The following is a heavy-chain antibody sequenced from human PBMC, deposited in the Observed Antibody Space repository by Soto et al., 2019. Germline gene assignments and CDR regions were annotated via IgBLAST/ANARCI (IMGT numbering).Heavy chain of an antibody. CDR3: ARGIAAAGTRLRYYYMDG. CDR1: GFTFSSYD. Sequence: GGSLRLSCAASGFTFSSYDMHWVRQATGKGLEWVSAIGTAGDTYYPGSVKGRFTISRENAKNSLYLQMNSLRAGDTAVYYCARGIAAAGTRLRYYYMDGWGKGTTVTVAS. CDR2: IGTAGDT. V-gene: IGHV3-13*01. J-gene: IGHJ6*03. D-gene: IGHD6-13*01.